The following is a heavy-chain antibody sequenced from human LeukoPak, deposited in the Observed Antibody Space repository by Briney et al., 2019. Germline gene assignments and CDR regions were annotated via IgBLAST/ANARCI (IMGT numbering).Heavy chain of an antibody. CDR2: IYYSGST. D-gene: IGHD1-26*01. V-gene: IGHV4-61*01. CDR1: GGSVSSGSYY. J-gene: IGHJ4*02. Sequence: PSETLSLTCTVSGGSVSSGSYYWSWTRQPPGKGLEWIGYIYYSGSTNYNPSLKSRVTISVDTSKNQFSLKLSSVTAADTAVYYCARDRVGATDYWGQGTLVTVSS. CDR3: ARDRVGATDY.